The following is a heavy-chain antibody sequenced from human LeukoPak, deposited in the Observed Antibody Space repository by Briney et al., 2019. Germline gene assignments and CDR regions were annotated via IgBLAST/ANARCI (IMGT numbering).Heavy chain of an antibody. CDR1: GGSISSYY. Sequence: SKTLSLTCTVSGGSISSYYWSWIRQPPGKGLEWIGYIYYSGSTNYNPSLKSRVTISVDTSKNQFSLKLSSVTAADTAVYYCAGDSSSGYFDYWGQGTLVTVSS. V-gene: IGHV4-59*01. J-gene: IGHJ4*02. CDR3: AGDSSSGYFDY. D-gene: IGHD6-6*01. CDR2: IYYSGST.